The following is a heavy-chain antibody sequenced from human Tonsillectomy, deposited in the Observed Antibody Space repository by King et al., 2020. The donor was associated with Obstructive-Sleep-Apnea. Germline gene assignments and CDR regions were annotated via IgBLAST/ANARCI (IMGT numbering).Heavy chain of an antibody. Sequence: VQLVESGGGVVQPGRSLRLSCAASGFTFSTYEMHWVRQAPGKGLEWVAVISYDGSGKYYADSVKGRLTISRDNSKNKLSLQMNSLTTEDTAVFYWATYGDYPGSSFDYWGQGTLVTVSS. J-gene: IGHJ4*02. CDR2: ISYDGSGK. CDR1: GFTFSTYE. CDR3: ATYGDYPGSSFDY. V-gene: IGHV3-30*04. D-gene: IGHD4-17*01.